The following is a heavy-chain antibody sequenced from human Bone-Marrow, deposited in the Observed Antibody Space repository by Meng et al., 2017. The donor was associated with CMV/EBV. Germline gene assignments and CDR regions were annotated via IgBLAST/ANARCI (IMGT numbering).Heavy chain of an antibody. J-gene: IGHJ6*02. CDR2: INPNSGGT. Sequence: ASVKVSCKASGYAFTGYYMHWVRQAPGQGLEWMGWINPNSGGTNYAQKFQGRVTMTRGTSISTAYMELSRLRSDDTAVYYCARDSRYCSSTSCYILSGMDVWGQGTTVTVSS. CDR1: GYAFTGYY. CDR3: ARDSRYCSSTSCYILSGMDV. V-gene: IGHV1-2*02. D-gene: IGHD2-2*02.